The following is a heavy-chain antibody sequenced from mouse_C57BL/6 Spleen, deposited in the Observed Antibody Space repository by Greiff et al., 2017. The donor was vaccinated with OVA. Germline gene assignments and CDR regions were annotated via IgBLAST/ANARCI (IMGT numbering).Heavy chain of an antibody. CDR2: INPSSGYT. J-gene: IGHJ2*01. CDR3: AREGITTVVADY. CDR1: GYTFTSYT. V-gene: IGHV1-4*01. Sequence: QVQLQQSGAELARPGASVKMSCKASGYTFTSYTMHWVKQRPGQGLEWIGYINPSSGYTKYNQKFKDKATLTADKSSSTAYRQLSSLTSEDSAVYYCAREGITTVVADYWGQGTTLTVSS. D-gene: IGHD1-1*01.